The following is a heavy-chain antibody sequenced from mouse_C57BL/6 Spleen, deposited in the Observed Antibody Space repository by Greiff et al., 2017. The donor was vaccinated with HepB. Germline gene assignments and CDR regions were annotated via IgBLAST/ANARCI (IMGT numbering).Heavy chain of an antibody. Sequence: EVKLMESGPELVKPGASVKISCKASGYTFTDYYMNWVKQSHGKSLEWIGDINPNNGGTSYNQKFKGKATLTVDKSSSTAYMELRSLTSEDSAVYYCARGPSLGYFDYWGQGTTLTVSS. D-gene: IGHD3-3*01. CDR1: GYTFTDYY. J-gene: IGHJ2*01. V-gene: IGHV1-26*01. CDR3: ARGPSLGYFDY. CDR2: INPNNGGT.